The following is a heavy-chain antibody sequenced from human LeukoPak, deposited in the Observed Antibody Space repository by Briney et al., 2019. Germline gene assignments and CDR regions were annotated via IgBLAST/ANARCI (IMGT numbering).Heavy chain of an antibody. Sequence: ASVKVSCKASGYTFTSYGISWVRQAPGQGLEWMGWISAYNGNTNYAQKLQGRVTMTTDTSTSTAYMELRSLRSDDTTLYYCARVLHYYDSSGYYSLYYYYGMDVWGQGTTVTVSS. CDR2: ISAYNGNT. D-gene: IGHD3-22*01. CDR1: GYTFTSYG. CDR3: ARVLHYYDSSGYYSLYYYYGMDV. J-gene: IGHJ6*02. V-gene: IGHV1-18*01.